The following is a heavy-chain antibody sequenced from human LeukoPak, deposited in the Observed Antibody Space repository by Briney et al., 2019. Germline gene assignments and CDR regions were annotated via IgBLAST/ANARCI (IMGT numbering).Heavy chain of an antibody. J-gene: IGHJ4*02. CDR2: IIPILGIA. D-gene: IGHD2-15*01. CDR1: GGTFSSYA. CDR3: ARVDGSPDY. V-gene: IGHV1-69*04. Sequence: SVKVSCKASGGTFSSYAISWVRQAPGQGLEWMGRIIPILGIANYAQKFQGRVTITRDTSISTVYMELSSLRFEDTAVYFCARVDGSPDYWGQGTLVTVSS.